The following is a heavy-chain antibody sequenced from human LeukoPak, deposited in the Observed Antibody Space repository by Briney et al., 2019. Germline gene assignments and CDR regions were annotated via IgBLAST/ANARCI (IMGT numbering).Heavy chain of an antibody. V-gene: IGHV3-13*01. CDR2: FGIAGDT. D-gene: IGHD3-10*01. CDR3: ARTHGGDYFDY. CDR1: GFTFSDCD. Sequence: GGSLRLSCAASGFTFSDCDMHWVRQAPGKGLEWVSVFGIAGDTYYAGSVKGRFTISRGTAKNSLYLQMNSLRAGDTAVYYCARTHGGDYFDYWGRGTLVTVSS. J-gene: IGHJ4*01.